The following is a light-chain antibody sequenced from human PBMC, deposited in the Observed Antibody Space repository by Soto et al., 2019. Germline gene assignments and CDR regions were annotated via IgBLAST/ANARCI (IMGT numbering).Light chain of an antibody. CDR1: SSDVGAYNL. V-gene: IGLV2-23*01. CDR2: EGT. Sequence: QSALTQPASVSGSTGQAITVSSTGTSSDVGAYNLVSWYQQHPGKAPRLIIYEGTKRPSGISHRFSGSKSDNTASLTISGLRAEDEAHYHCCSYAGSSTFVFGGGTKLTV. J-gene: IGLJ3*02. CDR3: CSYAGSSTFV.